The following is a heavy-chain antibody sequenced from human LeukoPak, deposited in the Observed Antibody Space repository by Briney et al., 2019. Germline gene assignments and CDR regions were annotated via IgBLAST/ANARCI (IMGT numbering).Heavy chain of an antibody. D-gene: IGHD3-3*01. CDR2: INHSGST. V-gene: IGHV4-34*01. Sequence: PSETLSLTCAVYGGSFSGYHWSWIRQPPGKGLEWIGEINHSGSTNYNPSLKSRVTISVDTSKNQFSLKLSSVTAADTAVYYCARRHYDFWSGYYRWFDPWGQGTLVTVSS. CDR3: ARRHYDFWSGYYRWFDP. CDR1: GGSFSGYH. J-gene: IGHJ5*02.